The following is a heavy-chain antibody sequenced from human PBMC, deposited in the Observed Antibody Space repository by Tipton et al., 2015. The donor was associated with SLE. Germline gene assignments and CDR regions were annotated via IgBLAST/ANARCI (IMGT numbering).Heavy chain of an antibody. CDR3: ARRYDFWSGTLNWFDP. CDR1: GGSISSSSYY. CDR2: IYYSGST. V-gene: IGHV4-39*07. D-gene: IGHD3-3*01. Sequence: TLSLTCTVSGGSISSSSYYWGWIRQPPGKGLEWIGSIYYSGSTYYNPSLKSRVTISVDTSKNPFSLKLSSVTAADTAVYYCARRYDFWSGTLNWFDPWGQGTLVTVSS. J-gene: IGHJ5*02.